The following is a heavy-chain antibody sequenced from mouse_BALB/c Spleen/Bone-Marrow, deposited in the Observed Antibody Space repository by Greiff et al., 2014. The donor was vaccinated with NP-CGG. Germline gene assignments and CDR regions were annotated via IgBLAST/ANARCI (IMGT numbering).Heavy chain of an antibody. CDR1: GFNFKDYY. D-gene: IGHD2-4*01. Sequence: VQLKESGAELVRSGASVKLSCTASGFNFKDYYMHWVKQRPEQGLEWIGWIDPENGDTEYAPKFQGKATMTADTSSNTAYLQLSSLTSEDTAVYYCNARGDYDFDYFDYWGQGTTLTVSS. J-gene: IGHJ2*01. CDR3: NARGDYDFDYFDY. V-gene: IGHV14-4*02. CDR2: IDPENGDT.